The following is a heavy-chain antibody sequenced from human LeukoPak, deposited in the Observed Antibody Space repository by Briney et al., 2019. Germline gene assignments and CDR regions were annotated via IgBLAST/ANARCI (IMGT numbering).Heavy chain of an antibody. CDR1: GYTFTSYY. Sequence: ASVKVSCKASGYTFTSYYMHWVRQAPGQGLEWMGIINPSGGSTSYAQKFQGRVTMTRDTSTRTVYMELSSLRSEDTAVYYCARASYGSGSNGAFDIWGQGTMVTVSS. V-gene: IGHV1-46*01. CDR3: ARASYGSGSNGAFDI. CDR2: INPSGGST. J-gene: IGHJ3*02. D-gene: IGHD5-18*01.